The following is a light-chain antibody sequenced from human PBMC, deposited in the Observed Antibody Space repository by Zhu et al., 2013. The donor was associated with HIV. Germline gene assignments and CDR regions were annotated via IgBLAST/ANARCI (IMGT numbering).Light chain of an antibody. J-gene: IGKJ1*01. CDR3: QRFGSSVTWT. Sequence: ENVLTQSPDTLSLSPGETATLSCRASHYILNSHLAWYQQRPGQAPRLLLYGSSSRAPGIPERFSGSGSGTDFTLTITGLEPEDFGMYFCQRFGSSVTWTFGQGTKLEIK. CDR2: GSS. V-gene: IGKV3-20*01. CDR1: HYILNSH.